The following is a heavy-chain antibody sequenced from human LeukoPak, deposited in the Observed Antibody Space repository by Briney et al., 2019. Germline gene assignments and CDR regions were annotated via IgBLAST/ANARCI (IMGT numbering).Heavy chain of an antibody. CDR3: ARESVPFYYYYYMDV. CDR1: GFTFSRYS. CDR2: ISISSNYI. V-gene: IGHV3-21*01. J-gene: IGHJ6*03. Sequence: GGSLRLSCAASGFTFSRYSMNWVRQAPGKGLEGVSSISISSNYIYYPDSLKGRFTISRDNAKNSLYLQMNSLRAEDTAVYYCARESVPFYYYYYMDVWGKGTTVTVSS.